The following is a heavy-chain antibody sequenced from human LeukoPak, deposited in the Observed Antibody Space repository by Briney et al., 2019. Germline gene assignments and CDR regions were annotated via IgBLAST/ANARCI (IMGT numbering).Heavy chain of an antibody. CDR3: ARHVSDTSSSYYYYHMDV. CDR2: IYNSGST. D-gene: IGHD6-6*01. CDR1: GGSIRSYY. Sequence: SETLSLTCTVYGGSIRSYYWSWIRQPPGKGLEWIGYIYNSGSTNYNPSLKSRVTISVDTSKNQFSLRLSSVTAADTAVYYCARHVSDTSSSYYYYHMDVWGKGTTVTVSS. V-gene: IGHV4-59*08. J-gene: IGHJ6*03.